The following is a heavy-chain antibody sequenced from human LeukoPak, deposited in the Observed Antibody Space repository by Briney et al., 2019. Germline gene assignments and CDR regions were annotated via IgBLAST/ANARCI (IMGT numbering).Heavy chain of an antibody. V-gene: IGHV3-7*01. CDR1: GFSFSSIC. J-gene: IGHJ4*02. Sequence: GGSLSLSCATSGFSFSSICMSWVRQAPGKGLEWVANINQDGSEKYYVDSVKGRFTISRDNAKNSLHLQMNSLRADDTAVYYCARAGYSGSYRVWGDWGQGSLVIVSS. CDR2: INQDGSEK. CDR3: ARAGYSGSYRVWGD. D-gene: IGHD1-26*01.